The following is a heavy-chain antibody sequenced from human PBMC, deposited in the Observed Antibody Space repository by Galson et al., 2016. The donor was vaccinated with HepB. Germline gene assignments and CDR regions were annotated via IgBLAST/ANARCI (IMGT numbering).Heavy chain of an antibody. CDR1: GFTFSDWA. D-gene: IGHD1-26*01. Sequence: SPRLSCASSGFTFSDWAFHWVPQAPGKGLGWVAAISKTGDTTFYGDSVKGRFTISRDNSKNTVDLQIHSLRSEDAAVYFCARDFKLGAPDYVDVWGKGTTVTVS. CDR2: ISKTGDTT. J-gene: IGHJ6*03. V-gene: IGHV3-30-3*01. CDR3: ARDFKLGAPDYVDV.